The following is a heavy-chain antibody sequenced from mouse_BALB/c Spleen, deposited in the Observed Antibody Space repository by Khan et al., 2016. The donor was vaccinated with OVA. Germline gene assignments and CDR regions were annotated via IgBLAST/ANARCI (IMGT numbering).Heavy chain of an antibody. CDR3: ARAGYGGFAY. CDR1: GFTFSDYY. D-gene: IGHD1-1*02. Sequence: EVQLVESGGGLVKPGGSLKLSCAASGFTFSDYYMYWVRQTPEKRLEWVANISDGGSYTYYQDSVKGRFTISRDNAKNNLYLQMRSMKSEDTAMYYCARAGYGGFAYWGQGTLVTVSA. CDR2: ISDGGSYT. J-gene: IGHJ3*01. V-gene: IGHV5-4*02.